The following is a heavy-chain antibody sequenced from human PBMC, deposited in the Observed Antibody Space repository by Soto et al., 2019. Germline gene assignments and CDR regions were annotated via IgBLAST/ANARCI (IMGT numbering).Heavy chain of an antibody. V-gene: IGHV4-31*03. CDR1: GGSSSSGGCP. Sequence: SETQSLSCTVSGGSSSSGGCPRSWIRQQPGKGLEWIGYIYYSGSTYYNPALRSRVTISVDTSKNQFSLKLSSVTAADTAVYYCARATYYYDSSGLNWGQGTLVTVSS. D-gene: IGHD3-22*01. CDR2: IYYSGST. CDR3: ARATYYYDSSGLN. J-gene: IGHJ4*02.